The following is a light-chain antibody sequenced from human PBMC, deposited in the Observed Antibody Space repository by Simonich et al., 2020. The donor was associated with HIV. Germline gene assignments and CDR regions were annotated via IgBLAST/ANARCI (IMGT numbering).Light chain of an antibody. V-gene: IGKV2-28*01. CDR2: LGS. CDR3: MQALQTPRYT. J-gene: IGKJ2*01. CDR1: QSPLHSNGYNC. Sequence: DIVMTQSPLSLPVTPGEPASISCRSSQSPLHSNGYNCLDWYLQKPGQSPQLLIYLGSNRASGVPDRFSGSGSGTDFTLKISRVEAEDVGVYYCMQALQTPRYTFGQGTKLEIK.